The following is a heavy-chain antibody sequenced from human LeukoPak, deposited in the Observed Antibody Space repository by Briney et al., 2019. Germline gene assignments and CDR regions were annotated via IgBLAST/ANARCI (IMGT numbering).Heavy chain of an antibody. D-gene: IGHD2-8*01. CDR3: TCDLDRTDGL. CDR1: GFTFSSYA. V-gene: IGHV3-7*01. CDR2: INLHGNEK. Sequence: GGSLRLSCAASGFTFSSYAMSWVRQAPGRGLEWVANINLHGNEKYYVDSVKGRFTISRDNAKNSLYLQMNSLRAEDTAVYYCTCDLDRTDGLWGQGSMVTVSS. J-gene: IGHJ3*01.